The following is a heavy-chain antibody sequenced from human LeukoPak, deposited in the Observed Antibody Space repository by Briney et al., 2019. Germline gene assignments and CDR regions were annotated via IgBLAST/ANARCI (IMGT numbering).Heavy chain of an antibody. CDR2: ISGSGGST. J-gene: IGHJ4*02. CDR3: AKDGGDYHYDILTGYLDY. D-gene: IGHD3-9*01. Sequence: GGSLRLSCAASGFTFSSYAMSWVRQAPGKGLEWVSAISGSGGSTYYADSVKGRFPIPRDNSKNTLYLQMNSLRAEDTAVYYCAKDGGDYHYDILTGYLDYWGQGTLVTVSS. CDR1: GFTFSSYA. V-gene: IGHV3-23*01.